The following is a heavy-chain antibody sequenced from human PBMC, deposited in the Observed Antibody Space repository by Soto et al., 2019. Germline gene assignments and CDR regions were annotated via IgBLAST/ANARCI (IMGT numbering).Heavy chain of an antibody. V-gene: IGHV1-46*01. D-gene: IGHD1-1*01. CDR2: INTRGGTT. J-gene: IGHJ5*02. Sequence: QVQLVQSGAEVRKPGASVRLSCKASGYTLTRFYLHWVRQAPGQGLEWMGIINTRGGTTAYAQKFRGRLTVTRDTSTSTVYMELSSLRSDDTAVYYCASHDPGARFDPWGQGTLVIVSS. CDR1: GYTLTRFY. CDR3: ASHDPGARFDP.